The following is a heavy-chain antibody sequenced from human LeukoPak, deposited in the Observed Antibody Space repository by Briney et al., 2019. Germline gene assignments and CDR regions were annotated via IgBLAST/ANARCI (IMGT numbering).Heavy chain of an antibody. J-gene: IGHJ4*02. V-gene: IGHV4-34*01. Sequence: SETLSLTCAVYGGSFSGYYWSWIRQPPGKGLEWIGEINHSGSTNYNPSLKSRVTISVDRSKNQFSLKLSSVTAADTAVYYCARVFWESYYFDYWGQGTLVTVSS. D-gene: IGHD1-26*01. CDR1: GGSFSGYY. CDR3: ARVFWESYYFDY. CDR2: INHSGST.